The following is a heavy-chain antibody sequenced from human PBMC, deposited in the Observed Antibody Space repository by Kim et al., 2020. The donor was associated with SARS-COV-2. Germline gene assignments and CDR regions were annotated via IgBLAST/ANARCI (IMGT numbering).Heavy chain of an antibody. CDR1: GFTFSSYG. V-gene: IGHV3-23*01. J-gene: IGHJ6*02. D-gene: IGHD1-1*01. CDR3: AKDRIDTGNYYGMDV. Sequence: GGSLRLSCAVSGFTFSSYGMNWVRQAPGKGLEWVSTISGSGDNTDYADSVEGRFTISRDNSMQTLSLEMRSLRDGDTAVYYCAKDRIDTGNYYGMDVWGQGTTVIVSS. CDR2: ISGSGDNT.